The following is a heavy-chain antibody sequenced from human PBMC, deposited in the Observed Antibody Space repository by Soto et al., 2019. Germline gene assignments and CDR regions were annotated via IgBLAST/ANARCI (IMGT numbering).Heavy chain of an antibody. CDR1: GTSISSYF. Sequence: QVQLQESGPGLVKPSETLSLTCTVSGTSISSYFWTWVRQPPGKGLEWIGYIYYTGSTKYNPSLRGRVTLSVDTSKSQLSLKLSSVTAAYSAVYFCAAFCDGGRCPDHWGQGTLVTVSS. CDR3: AAFCDGGRCPDH. CDR2: IYYTGST. V-gene: IGHV4-59*01. J-gene: IGHJ4*02. D-gene: IGHD2-15*01.